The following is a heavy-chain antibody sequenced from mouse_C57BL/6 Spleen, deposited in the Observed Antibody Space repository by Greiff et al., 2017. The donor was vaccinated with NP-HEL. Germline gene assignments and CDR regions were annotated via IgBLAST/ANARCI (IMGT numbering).Heavy chain of an antibody. CDR1: GYTFTSYW. V-gene: IGHV1-59*01. J-gene: IGHJ2*01. D-gene: IGHD1-1*01. CDR3: ARGGIYYNGSSHPYLYY. CDR2: IDPSDSYT. Sequence: QVQLQQPGAELVRPGTSVKLSCKASGYTFTSYWMHWVKQRPGQGLEWIGVIDPSDSYTNYNHKFKGKATLTVDTSSSTAYMQLSSLTSEDSAVYYCARGGIYYNGSSHPYLYYWGQGTTLTVSS.